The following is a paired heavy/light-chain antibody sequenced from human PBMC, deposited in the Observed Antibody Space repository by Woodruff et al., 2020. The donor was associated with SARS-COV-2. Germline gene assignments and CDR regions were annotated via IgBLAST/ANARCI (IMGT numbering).Light chain of an antibody. Sequence: DIQMTQSPSSLSASVGDRVTITCRAGQTIDTYLNWYQQKPGRAPRLLIYAASTLQSGVPSRFSGSGSGTDFTLTISSLQLEDLATYYCQQSHATPRTFGQGTKVEIK. CDR3: QQSHATPRT. J-gene: IGKJ1*01. CDR1: QTIDTY. CDR2: AAS. V-gene: IGKV1-39*01.
Heavy chain of an antibody. D-gene: IGHD3-9*01. CDR1: GGSISTINW. Sequence: QVQLQQSGPGLVQPSGTLSLTCAVSGGSISTINWWIWVRQPPGKGLEWIGEVYYSGSANYNPSLESRVTISVDKAKNLFSLRLNSVTAADTAVYYCARESLSTGFPRYDSWGQGTQVTVSS. CDR3: ARESLSTGFPRYDS. CDR2: VYYSGSA. J-gene: IGHJ4*02. V-gene: IGHV4-4*02.